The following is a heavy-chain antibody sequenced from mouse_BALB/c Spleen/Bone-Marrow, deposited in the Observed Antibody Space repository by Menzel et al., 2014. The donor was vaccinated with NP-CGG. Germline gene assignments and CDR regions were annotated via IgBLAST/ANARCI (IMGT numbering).Heavy chain of an antibody. CDR1: GFSLISYG. CDR3: AKPECCGYDDGFAY. D-gene: IGHD2-2*01. V-gene: IGHV2-3*01. CDR2: IWGDGST. J-gene: IGHJ3*01. Sequence: VKLVESGPGLVAPSQSLSITCTVSGFSLISYGVSWVRQPPGKGLEWLGIIWGDGSTNYHSALISRLTISKDNSKSQVFLRLISLQTDETAAYYCAKPECCGYDDGFAYWGQGTLVTVSA.